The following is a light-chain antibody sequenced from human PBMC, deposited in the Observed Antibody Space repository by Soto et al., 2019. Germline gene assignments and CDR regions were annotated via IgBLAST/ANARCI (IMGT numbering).Light chain of an antibody. CDR3: QQYNSYSPT. V-gene: IGKV1-5*03. J-gene: IGKJ1*01. CDR2: KAS. CDR1: QSISTW. Sequence: DIQMTQSPSTLSASVGDRVTITCRASQSISTWLAWYQQEPGKAPKLLIHKASSLQSGVPSRFSGSGSGTDFTLTISSLHPDDFATYSCQQYNSYSPTFGQGTTVDSK.